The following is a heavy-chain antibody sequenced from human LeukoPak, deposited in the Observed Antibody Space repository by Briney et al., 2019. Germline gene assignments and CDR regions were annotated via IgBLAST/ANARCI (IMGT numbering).Heavy chain of an antibody. CDR3: ARVLDDYLHDAFDI. D-gene: IGHD2/OR15-2a*01. V-gene: IGHV1-2*02. Sequence: ASVKVSCKASGYTFTGYYMHWVRQAPGQGLEWMGWINPNSGGTNYAQKFQGRVTMTRDTSISTAYMELSRLRSDDTAVYYCARVLDDYLHDAFDIWGQGTMVTVSS. CDR2: INPNSGGT. CDR1: GYTFTGYY. J-gene: IGHJ3*02.